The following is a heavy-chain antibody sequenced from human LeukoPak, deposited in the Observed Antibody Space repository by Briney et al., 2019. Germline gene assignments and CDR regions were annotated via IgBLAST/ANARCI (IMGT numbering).Heavy chain of an antibody. CDR2: INWNGGST. J-gene: IGHJ4*02. CDR1: GFTFDDYG. V-gene: IGHV3-20*04. Sequence: GSLRLYCAASGFTFDDYGMSWVRQAPGKGLDWVSDINWNGGSTGYADSVKDGFTISRDNAKNSLYLQMNSLRAEDTAVYYCARALWFGETFPAYWGQGTLVTVSS. CDR3: ARALWFGETFPAY. D-gene: IGHD3-10*01.